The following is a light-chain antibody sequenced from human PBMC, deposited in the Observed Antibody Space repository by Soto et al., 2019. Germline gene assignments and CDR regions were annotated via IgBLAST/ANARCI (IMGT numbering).Light chain of an antibody. CDR1: QYVSTN. CDR2: DIS. CDR3: QQDDTWPLT. J-gene: IGKJ4*01. Sequence: ETVMTQFPATLSVSPGERATLSCRASQYVSTNLAWYQQQPGQPPRLLIYDISNRATGIPARFSVSGSETEFALTITRLQSEDFAVYYCQQDDTWPLTFGGGTKVEIK. V-gene: IGKV3D-15*01.